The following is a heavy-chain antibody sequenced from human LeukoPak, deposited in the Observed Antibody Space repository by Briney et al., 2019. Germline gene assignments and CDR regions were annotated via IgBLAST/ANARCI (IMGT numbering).Heavy chain of an antibody. CDR1: GYTFTAYA. CDR3: ARDRYGDGFAHFDC. V-gene: IGHV1-2*02. J-gene: IGHJ4*02. D-gene: IGHD5-24*01. Sequence: GGSVKVSCKSSGYTFTAYAVHWVRQAPGQGLEWMGWINPSDGVNYAQKFQGRVTMTRDTSMSTAYMDLNRLTSDDTAVYFCARDRYGDGFAHFDCWGQATLVTV. CDR2: INPSDGV.